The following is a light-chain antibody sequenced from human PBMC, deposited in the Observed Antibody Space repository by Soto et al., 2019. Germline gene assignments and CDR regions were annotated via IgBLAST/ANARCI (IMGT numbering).Light chain of an antibody. Sequence: LTQSLSASATPGQRVTISCSGSSSNIGSNIVNWYQQLPGTAPKLLIYSNYQRPSGVPDRFSGSKSGTSASLAISGLQSEDEADYYCAAWDDSLNGVVFGGGTQLTVL. CDR3: AAWDDSLNGVV. J-gene: IGLJ2*01. CDR2: SNY. V-gene: IGLV1-44*01. CDR1: SSNIGSNI.